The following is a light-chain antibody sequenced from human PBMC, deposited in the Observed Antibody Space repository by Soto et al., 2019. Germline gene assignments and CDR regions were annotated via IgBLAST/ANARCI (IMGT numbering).Light chain of an antibody. CDR2: AAS. CDR3: QQSYSSPPWT. J-gene: IGKJ1*01. Sequence: DVQMTQSPSSLSASVGDRVTITCRASQSISNYLNWYQQKPGKAPQLLIFAASTVQSGVPSRFSGSGSGTDFTLIISSLQPGDFATYYCQQSYSSPPWTFGQGTKVEIK. CDR1: QSISNY. V-gene: IGKV1-39*01.